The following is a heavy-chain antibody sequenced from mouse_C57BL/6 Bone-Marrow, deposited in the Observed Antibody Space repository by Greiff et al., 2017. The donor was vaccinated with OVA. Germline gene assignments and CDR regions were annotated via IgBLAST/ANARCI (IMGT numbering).Heavy chain of an antibody. Sequence: VQLQQSGPELVKPGASVKISCKASGYSFTGYYLHWVKQSHGNILDWIGYIYPYNGVSSYNQKFKGKATLTVDKSSSTAYMELRSLTSEDSAVYYCARRGLRRSFYAMDYWGQGTSVTVSS. CDR3: ARRGLRRSFYAMDY. CDR2: IYPYNGVS. J-gene: IGHJ4*01. D-gene: IGHD2-4*01. CDR1: GYSFTGYY. V-gene: IGHV1-31*01.